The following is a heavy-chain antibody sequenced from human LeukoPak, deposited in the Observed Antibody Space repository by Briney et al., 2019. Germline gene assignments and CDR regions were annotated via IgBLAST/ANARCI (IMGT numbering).Heavy chain of an antibody. J-gene: IGHJ4*02. D-gene: IGHD6-13*01. Sequence: PGRSLRLSCAASGFTFSSYAMHWVRQAPGKGLEWVAVISYDGSNKYYADSVKGRFTISRDNSKNTLYLQMNSLRAEDTAVYYCARGSSWFEYWGQGPLVTVSS. V-gene: IGHV3-30*04. CDR1: GFTFSSYA. CDR3: ARGSSWFEY. CDR2: ISYDGSNK.